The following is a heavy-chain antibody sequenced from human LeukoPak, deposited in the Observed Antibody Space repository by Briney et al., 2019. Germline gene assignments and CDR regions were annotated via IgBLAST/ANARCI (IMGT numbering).Heavy chain of an antibody. CDR1: GFTFTGYW. D-gene: IGHD5-18*01. CDR3: GNLNTPMAY. Sequence: GGSLRLSCAASGFTFTGYWMHWVRQAPGKGLVWVSRINSDGSSTNYADSVRGRFTISRDNAKNTLFLQMNSLRDEDTAVYYCGNLNTPMAYWGQGALVTVSS. V-gene: IGHV3-74*01. CDR2: INSDGSST. J-gene: IGHJ4*02.